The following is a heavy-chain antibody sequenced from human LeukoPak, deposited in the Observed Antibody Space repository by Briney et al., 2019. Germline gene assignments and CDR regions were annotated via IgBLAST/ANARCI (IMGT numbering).Heavy chain of an antibody. CDR3: ARDGNWYYFDY. Sequence: SETLSLTCTVSGGSISSYYWSWIRQPAGKGLEWIGRIYSGGSTNYNPSLKSRVTMSVDTSKNQFSLKLSSVSAADTAVYYCARDGNWYYFDYWGQGTLVTVSS. CDR1: GGSISSYY. D-gene: IGHD1-1*01. V-gene: IGHV4-4*07. J-gene: IGHJ4*02. CDR2: IYSGGST.